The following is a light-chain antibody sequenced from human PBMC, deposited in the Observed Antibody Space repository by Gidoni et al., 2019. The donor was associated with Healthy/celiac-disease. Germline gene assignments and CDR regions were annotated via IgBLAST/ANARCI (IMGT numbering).Light chain of an antibody. V-gene: IGKV3-11*01. CDR1: QSVSSY. CDR3: QQRSNWLT. CDR2: DAS. J-gene: IGKJ5*01. Sequence: IVLTQSPATLSLSPGARATLSCRAGQSVSSYLAWYQQKPGQAPRLLIDDASNRATGIPARFSGRGSGTDFPLTISSLEPEDFAVYYWQQRSNWLTFGQGTRLEIK.